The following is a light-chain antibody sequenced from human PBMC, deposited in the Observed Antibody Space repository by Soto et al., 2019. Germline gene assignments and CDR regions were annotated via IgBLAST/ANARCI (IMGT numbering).Light chain of an antibody. Sequence: VPLTQSPCSPSTSVGYSSTITCWASQGISSYLAWYQQKPGKAPKLLIYAASTLQSGVPSRFSGSGSGTEFTLTLSSLQPEDFTPYSCQHLHGFVVTFGGGTKVDIK. CDR3: QHLHGFVVT. V-gene: IGKV1-9*01. CDR1: QGISSY. J-gene: IGKJ4*02. CDR2: AAS.